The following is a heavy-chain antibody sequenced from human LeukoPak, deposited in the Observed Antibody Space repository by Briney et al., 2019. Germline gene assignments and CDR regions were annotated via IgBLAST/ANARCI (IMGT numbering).Heavy chain of an antibody. CDR3: AKDGGRRDDY. D-gene: IGHD1-26*01. CDR2: IGASGSGP. J-gene: IGHJ4*02. CDR1: GFSFDKCA. Sequence: GGSLRLSCAASGFSFDKCAMKWVRQAPGKGLEWVSEIGASGSGPQYADSVKGRFTISRDNSKNTLYLQMNSLRAEDTAIYYCAKDGGRRDDYWGQGTLVTVSS. V-gene: IGHV3-23*01.